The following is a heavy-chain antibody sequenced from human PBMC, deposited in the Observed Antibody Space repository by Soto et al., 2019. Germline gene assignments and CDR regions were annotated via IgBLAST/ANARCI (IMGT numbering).Heavy chain of an antibody. CDR1: GVTFSRYS. V-gene: IGHV3-21*06. CDR2: IDKSRTYI. CDR3: AKGGTPSPLDP. Sequence: EVQLVESGGGLVKPGGSLRLSCSASGVTFSRYSMNWVRQAPGKGLEWVSSIDKSRTYIYYADSVKGRFTISRDNAQNSLYLKMNSLRCDDTAIYYCAKGGTPSPLDPWGKGTLVTVSS. D-gene: IGHD1-1*01. J-gene: IGHJ5*02.